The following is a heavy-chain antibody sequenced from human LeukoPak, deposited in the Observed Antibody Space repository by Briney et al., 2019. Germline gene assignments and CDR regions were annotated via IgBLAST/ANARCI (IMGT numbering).Heavy chain of an antibody. CDR3: AKTIWFGELWGLYYYYGMDV. Sequence: GGSLRLSCAASGFTFDDYGMSWVRQAPGKGLEWVSGINWNGGSTGYADSVKGRFTISRDNAKNSLYLQMNSLRAEDTAVYYCAKTIWFGELWGLYYYYGMDVWGQGTTVTVSS. J-gene: IGHJ6*02. CDR1: GFTFDDYG. CDR2: INWNGGST. V-gene: IGHV3-20*04. D-gene: IGHD3-10*01.